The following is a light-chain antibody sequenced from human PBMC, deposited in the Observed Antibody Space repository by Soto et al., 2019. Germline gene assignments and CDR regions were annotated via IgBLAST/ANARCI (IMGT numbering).Light chain of an antibody. CDR1: QSVDYW. CDR3: QPYSSRWR. CDR2: DAS. V-gene: IGKV1-5*01. J-gene: IGKJ1*01. Sequence: DIQMTQSPSTLSASVGDRVSITCRASQSVDYWLAWYQQKSGKAPKLLIYDASTLVSGVPSRFSGSGSGTEFTLPISGLQAEDFSAYYCQPYSSRWRCGQATKVEIK.